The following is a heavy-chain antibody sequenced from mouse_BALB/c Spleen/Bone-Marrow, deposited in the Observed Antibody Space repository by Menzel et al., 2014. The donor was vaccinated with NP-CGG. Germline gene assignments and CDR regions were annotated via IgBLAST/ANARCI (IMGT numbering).Heavy chain of an antibody. V-gene: IGHV5-12-1*01. Sequence: EVNLMESGGGLVKPGGSLKLSCAASGFAFSSYGMSWVRQTPEKRLEWVAYISSGGGSTYYPDTVKGRFTISRDNAKNTLYLQMSSLKSEDTAMYYCARKVRYFDYWGQGTTLTVSS. CDR1: GFAFSSYG. J-gene: IGHJ2*01. D-gene: IGHD2-14*01. CDR2: ISSGGGST. CDR3: ARKVRYFDY.